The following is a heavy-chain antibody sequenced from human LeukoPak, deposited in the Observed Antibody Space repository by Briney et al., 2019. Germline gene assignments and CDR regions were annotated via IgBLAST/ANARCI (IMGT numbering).Heavy chain of an antibody. CDR1: GGSISSYY. CDR3: ARDRGSLGGFDY. Sequence: SETLSLTCTVSGGSISSYYWSWIRQPPGKGLEWIGYIYYSGSTNYNPSLKSRVTISADTSKNQLSLTLSSLTAADTAIYYCARDRGSLGGFDYWGQGTLVTVSS. D-gene: IGHD3-16*01. V-gene: IGHV4-59*01. J-gene: IGHJ4*02. CDR2: IYYSGST.